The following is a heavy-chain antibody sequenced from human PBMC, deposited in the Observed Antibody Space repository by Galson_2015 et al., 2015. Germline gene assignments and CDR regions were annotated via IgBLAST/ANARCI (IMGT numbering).Heavy chain of an antibody. CDR1: GFTFSSYS. CDR3: ARDLLLLWFGELGTDDY. D-gene: IGHD3-10*01. Sequence: SLRLSCAASGFTFSSYSMNWVRQAPGKGLEWVSSIGSSSSYIYYADSVKGRFTISRDNAKNSLYLQMNSLRAEDTAVYYCARDLLLLWFGELGTDDYWGQGTLVTVSS. V-gene: IGHV3-21*01. J-gene: IGHJ4*02. CDR2: IGSSSSYI.